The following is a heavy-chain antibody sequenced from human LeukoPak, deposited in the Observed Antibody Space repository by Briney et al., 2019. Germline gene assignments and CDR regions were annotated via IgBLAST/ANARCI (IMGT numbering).Heavy chain of an antibody. D-gene: IGHD5-18*01. J-gene: IGHJ4*02. CDR3: AKDLGWIHFAY. CDR1: GFTFDDYA. V-gene: IGHV3-43D*03. CDR2: ISWDGGST. Sequence: GGSLRLSCAASGFTFDDYAMHWVRQAPGKGLEWVSLISWDGGSTYYADSVKGRFTISRDNSKNSLYLQMNSLRAEDTAVYYCAKDLGWIHFAYWGQGTLVTVSS.